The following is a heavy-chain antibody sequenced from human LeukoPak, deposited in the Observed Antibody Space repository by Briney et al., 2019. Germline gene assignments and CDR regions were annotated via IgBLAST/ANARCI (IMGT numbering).Heavy chain of an antibody. CDR3: AKDYSSWYYFDY. CDR1: GFTFSSYG. V-gene: IGHV3-30*02. J-gene: IGHJ4*02. D-gene: IGHD6-13*01. CDR2: IRYDGSNK. Sequence: GGSLRLSCAASGFTFSSYGMHWVRQAPGKGLERVAFIRYDGSNKYYADSVKGRCTISRDNSKNTLYLQMNSLRAEDTAVYYCAKDYSSWYYFDYWGQGTLVTVSS.